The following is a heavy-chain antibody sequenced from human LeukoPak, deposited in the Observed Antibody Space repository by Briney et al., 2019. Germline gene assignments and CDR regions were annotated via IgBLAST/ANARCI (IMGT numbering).Heavy chain of an antibody. Sequence: GGSLRLSCAASGFSFSNDWMCWVRQAPGKGLEWVANINQDESKKSYVDSVKGRFTISRDNAKNSLYLQMSSLRAEDTAVYYCARDHAYRTDYWGQGTLVTVSS. CDR3: ARDHAYRTDY. D-gene: IGHD2-2*01. V-gene: IGHV3-7*01. CDR1: GFSFSNDW. CDR2: INQDESKK. J-gene: IGHJ4*02.